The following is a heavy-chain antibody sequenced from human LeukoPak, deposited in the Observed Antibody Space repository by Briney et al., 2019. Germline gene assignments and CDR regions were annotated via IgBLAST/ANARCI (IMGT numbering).Heavy chain of an antibody. Sequence: PGGSLRLSCAASGFTFSSYDMHWVRQATGKGLEWVSAIGTAGDTYYPGSVKGRFTISRENAKNSLYLQMNSLRAGDTAVYYCARDPPYYYGSGVGYGMDVWGQGTTVTVSS. J-gene: IGHJ6*02. D-gene: IGHD3-10*01. CDR1: GFTFSSYD. V-gene: IGHV3-13*01. CDR2: IGTAGDT. CDR3: ARDPPYYYGSGVGYGMDV.